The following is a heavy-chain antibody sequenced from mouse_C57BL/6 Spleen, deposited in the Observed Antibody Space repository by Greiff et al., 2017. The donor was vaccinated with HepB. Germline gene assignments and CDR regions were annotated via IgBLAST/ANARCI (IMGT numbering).Heavy chain of an antibody. CDR1: GFTFSDYY. CDR2: ISNGGGST. Sequence: EVKLVESGGGLVQPGWSLKLSCAASGFTFSDYYMYWVRQTPEKRLEWVAYISNGGGSTYYPDTVKGRFTISRDNAKNTLYLQMSRLKSEDTAMYYCARRGVPNYFDYWGQGTTLTVSS. J-gene: IGHJ2*01. V-gene: IGHV5-12*01. CDR3: ARRGVPNYFDY.